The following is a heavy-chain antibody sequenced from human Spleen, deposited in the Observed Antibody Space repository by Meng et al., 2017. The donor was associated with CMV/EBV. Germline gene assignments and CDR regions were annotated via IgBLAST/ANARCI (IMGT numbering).Heavy chain of an antibody. CDR1: FTFSASY. V-gene: IGHV3-11*04. CDR3: ARVTADDSSPHSTGFDY. CDR2: ISGSGSTM. Sequence: FTFSASYMTWIRQAPGKGLEWVSYISGSGSTMYYADSVKGRFTISRDNAKNSLDLQMNSLRAEDTAVYYCARVTADDSSPHSTGFDYWGQGTLVTVSS. D-gene: IGHD3-22*01. J-gene: IGHJ4*02.